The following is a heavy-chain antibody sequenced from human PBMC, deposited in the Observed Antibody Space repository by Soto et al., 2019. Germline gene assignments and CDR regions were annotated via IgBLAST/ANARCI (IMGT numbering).Heavy chain of an antibody. CDR1: GFTVSSSY. V-gene: IGHV3-53*01. CDR2: ILTGGDT. Sequence: EVQLVESGGGLIQPGGSLRLSCETSGFTVSSSYMSWVRQAPGMGLEWVSVILTGGDTHYADSVKGRFTVSRDNSQNTVYLHMNNLRGEDTATYYCARGYWRLGESYCFDYWGQGTLVTVSS. J-gene: IGHJ4*02. D-gene: IGHD3-16*01. CDR3: ARGYWRLGESYCFDY.